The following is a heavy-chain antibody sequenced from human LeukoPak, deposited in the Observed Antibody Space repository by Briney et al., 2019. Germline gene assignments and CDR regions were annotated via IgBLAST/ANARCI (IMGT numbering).Heavy chain of an antibody. CDR1: GYTLTSYD. V-gene: IGHV1-8*03. CDR3: ARGVADIGRRVFDI. J-gene: IGHJ3*02. Sequence: ASVTVSCKASGYTLTSYDINWVRQATGQGLEWMGWINPISGNTGYAQKFQGRVTITSDTSISTAYMELSSLRSEDTAFYYCARGVADIGRRVFDIWGQGTMVTVSS. CDR2: INPISGNT. D-gene: IGHD6-19*01.